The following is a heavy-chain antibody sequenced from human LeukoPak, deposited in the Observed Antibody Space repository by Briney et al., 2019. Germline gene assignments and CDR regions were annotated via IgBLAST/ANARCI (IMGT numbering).Heavy chain of an antibody. V-gene: IGHV6-1*01. CDR2: TYYRSKWYN. J-gene: IGHJ5*02. CDR3: ERGGGAMAT. D-gene: IGHD3-16*01. Sequence: SQTLSLTCAISGDSVSNNTTGWNWIRQSPSRGLEWLGRTYYRSKWYNDYAVSVKSRITINPDTSKSQFSLQLNSVTPEHSAVYKWERGGGAMATWGQGTLVTVSS. CDR1: GDSVSNNTTG.